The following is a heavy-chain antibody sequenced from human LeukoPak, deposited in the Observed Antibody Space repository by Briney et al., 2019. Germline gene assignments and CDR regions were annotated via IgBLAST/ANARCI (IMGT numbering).Heavy chain of an antibody. CDR3: ARYQWLGPD. Sequence: ASVKVSCKASRYIFTGYYMHWVRQAPGQGLEWMGWINPSSGGTNYAQKFQGRVTMTRDTSISTAYMELSRLRSEDTAVYYCARYQWLGPDWGQGTLVTVSS. J-gene: IGHJ4*02. V-gene: IGHV1-2*02. CDR2: INPSSGGT. CDR1: RYIFTGYY. D-gene: IGHD6-19*01.